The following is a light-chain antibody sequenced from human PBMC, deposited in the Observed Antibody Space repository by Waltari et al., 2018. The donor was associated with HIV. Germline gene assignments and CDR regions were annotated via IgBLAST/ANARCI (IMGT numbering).Light chain of an antibody. CDR3: QQYDDWPPLA. V-gene: IGKV3-15*01. CDR2: SAS. J-gene: IGKJ4*01. Sequence: EIVMTQSPATLSVSPGDRATLSCRASQSVRSNLAWYQQKPGQAPRLLIFSASTRAAGTPARFSGCGSGTEFTLTITSLQSADFAVYYCQQYDDWPPLAFGGGTKVEI. CDR1: QSVRSN.